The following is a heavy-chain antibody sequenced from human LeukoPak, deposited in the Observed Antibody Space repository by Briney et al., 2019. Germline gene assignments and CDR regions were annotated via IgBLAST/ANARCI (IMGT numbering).Heavy chain of an antibody. J-gene: IGHJ4*02. Sequence: GGSLRLSCAASGFIFSNYWMSWVRQAPGKGLEWVSSISSSSSYIYYADSVKGRFTISRDNAKNSLYLQMNSLRAEDTAVYYCASLRLGAAADPFDYWGQGTLVTVSS. D-gene: IGHD5/OR15-5a*01. V-gene: IGHV3-21*01. CDR2: ISSSSSYI. CDR1: GFIFSNYW. CDR3: ASLRLGAAADPFDY.